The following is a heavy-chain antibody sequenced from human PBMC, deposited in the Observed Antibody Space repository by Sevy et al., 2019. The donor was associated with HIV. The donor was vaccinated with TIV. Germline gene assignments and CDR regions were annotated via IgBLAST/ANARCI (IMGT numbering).Heavy chain of an antibody. J-gene: IGHJ4*02. D-gene: IGHD3-16*01. Sequence: GGSLRLSCTASGFTFGDYCMSWVRQAPGKGLEWVAFLKSDVYGGTVDHAASVRGRFVISRENSKTIAYLQMNDLKTEDTGVYYCTRGKAAQSTFDYWGEGALVTVSS. CDR3: TRGKAAQSTFDY. CDR1: GFTFGDYC. V-gene: IGHV3-49*04. CDR2: LKSDVYGGTV.